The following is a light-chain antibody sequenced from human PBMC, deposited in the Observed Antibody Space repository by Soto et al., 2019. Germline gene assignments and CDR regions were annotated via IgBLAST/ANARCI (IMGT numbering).Light chain of an antibody. CDR1: QSVGSN. V-gene: IGKV3-15*01. Sequence: EIVMTQSPATLSVSPGERATLSCRASQSVGSNLAWYQQKPGQAPRLLIYGASTRATGIPARFSGSGSGTEFTLTFSSRQSEDFAIYFCQQYNNWPPDRTFGQGTKVEIK. J-gene: IGKJ1*01. CDR2: GAS. CDR3: QQYNNWPPDRT.